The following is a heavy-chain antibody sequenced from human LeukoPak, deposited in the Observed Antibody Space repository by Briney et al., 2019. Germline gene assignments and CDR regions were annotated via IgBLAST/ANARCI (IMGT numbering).Heavy chain of an antibody. CDR2: IYYSGST. CDR3: ARGSLLEQLGPHFDY. Sequence: SETLSLTCTVSGGSISSYFWSWIRQPPGKGLEWIGYIYYSGSTNYNPSLKSRVTISVDTSKNQFSLKLSSVTAADTAVYYCARGSLLEQLGPHFDYWGQGTLVTVSS. CDR1: GGSISSYF. J-gene: IGHJ4*02. V-gene: IGHV4-59*08. D-gene: IGHD1/OR15-1a*01.